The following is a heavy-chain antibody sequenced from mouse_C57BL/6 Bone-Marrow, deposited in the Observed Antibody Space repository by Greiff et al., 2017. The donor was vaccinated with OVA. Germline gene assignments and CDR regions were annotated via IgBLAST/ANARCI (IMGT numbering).Heavy chain of an antibody. CDR3: ARRDYYAMDY. Sequence: EVKVVESGGDLVKPGGSLKLSCAASGFTFSSYGMSWVRQTPDKRLEWVATISSGGSYTYYPDSVKGRFTSYRDNTKNTLYQQMSSVKTEDTAMDYCARRDYYAMDYWGQGTSVTVSS. CDR1: GFTFSSYG. V-gene: IGHV5-6*02. CDR2: ISSGGSYT. J-gene: IGHJ4*01.